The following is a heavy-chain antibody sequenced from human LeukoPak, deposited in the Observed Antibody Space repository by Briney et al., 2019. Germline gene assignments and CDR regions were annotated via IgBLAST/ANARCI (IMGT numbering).Heavy chain of an antibody. Sequence: SETLSLTCAVCGGSFSGYYWSWIRQPPAKGPECIEDINHSGSTNYNPSLKSRVTISVDTSKNQFSLKLSSVTAADTAVYYGGRGNRWVYCSSRSCRSELRYWGQGGLVTVSS. J-gene: IGHJ4*02. CDR2: INHSGST. V-gene: IGHV4-34*01. D-gene: IGHD2-2*01. CDR3: GRGNRWVYCSSRSCRSELRY. CDR1: GGSFSGYY.